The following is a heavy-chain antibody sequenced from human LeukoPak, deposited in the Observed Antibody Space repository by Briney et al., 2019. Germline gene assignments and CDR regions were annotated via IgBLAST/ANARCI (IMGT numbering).Heavy chain of an antibody. Sequence: GGSLRLSCAASGFIFSSYAMSWVRQAPGKGLEWVSAISGSGGSTYYAESVKGRFTISRDNSKNTLYLQMKSMRAEDTAVYYCAKEKTPDGGSHSDAFDIWGQGTMVTVSS. D-gene: IGHD1-26*01. J-gene: IGHJ3*02. V-gene: IGHV3-23*01. CDR3: AKEKTPDGGSHSDAFDI. CDR1: GFIFSSYA. CDR2: ISGSGGST.